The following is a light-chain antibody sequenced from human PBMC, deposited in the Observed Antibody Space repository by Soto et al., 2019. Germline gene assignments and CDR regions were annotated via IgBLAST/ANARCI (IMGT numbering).Light chain of an antibody. J-gene: IGKJ1*01. V-gene: IGKV3-20*01. CDR1: QIIGRNY. Sequence: EIVLTQSPGTLSLSPGETATLSCRASQIIGRNYLAWYQQKPGQAPRLLIFGTSTRATGIPDRFSGSGSGTDFTLTISRLEPEDFAVYYCQQYGSSPTWTFGQGTMVDIK. CDR2: GTS. CDR3: QQYGSSPTWT.